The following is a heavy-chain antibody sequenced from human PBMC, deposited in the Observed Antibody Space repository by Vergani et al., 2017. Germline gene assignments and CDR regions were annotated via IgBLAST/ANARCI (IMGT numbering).Heavy chain of an antibody. Sequence: QVQLVQSGAEVKKPGASVKVSCKASGYTFTSYGISWVRQAPGQGLEWMGWISGYNGNTNYAQKLQGRVTMTTDTSTSPAYMELRRLRADDTAVDYCARGGGSYPIDYWGQGTLVTVSS. D-gene: IGHD1-26*01. J-gene: IGHJ4*02. CDR1: GYTFTSYG. V-gene: IGHV1-18*04. CDR3: ARGGGSYPIDY. CDR2: ISGYNGNT.